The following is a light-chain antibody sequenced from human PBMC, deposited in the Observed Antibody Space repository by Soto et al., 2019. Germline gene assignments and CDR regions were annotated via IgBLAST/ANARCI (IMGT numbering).Light chain of an antibody. Sequence: AIQMTQSPSSLSASVGDRVTITCRASQGIGNDLGWYQQRPGKAPKLLISVSSSLQSGVPSRFSGSGYGTDFTLTISSLQPEDFATYYCLQDYNYPPTFGQGTKVDI. J-gene: IGKJ1*01. CDR1: QGIGND. V-gene: IGKV1-6*01. CDR3: LQDYNYPPT. CDR2: VSS.